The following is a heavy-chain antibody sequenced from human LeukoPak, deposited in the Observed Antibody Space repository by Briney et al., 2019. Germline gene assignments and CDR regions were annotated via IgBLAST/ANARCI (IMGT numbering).Heavy chain of an antibody. V-gene: IGHV4-59*01. CDR1: RGSISSYY. Sequence: SETLSLTCTVSRGSISSYYWSWIRQPPGKGLEWIGYIYHSGSTNYNPSLKSRVTISVDTSKNQFSLKLSSVTAADTAVYYCAKSDNSGWLTWFDPWGQGTLVTVSS. CDR3: AKSDNSGWLTWFDP. CDR2: IYHSGST. J-gene: IGHJ5*02. D-gene: IGHD6-19*01.